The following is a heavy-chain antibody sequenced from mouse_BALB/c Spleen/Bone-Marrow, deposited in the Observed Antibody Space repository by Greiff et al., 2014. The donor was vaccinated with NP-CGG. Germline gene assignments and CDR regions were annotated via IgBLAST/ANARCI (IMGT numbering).Heavy chain of an antibody. V-gene: IGHV2-9*02. J-gene: IGHJ4*01. CDR1: GFSLTSYG. CDR3: ARVYGSSYDPYYYAMDY. CDR2: IWAGGST. Sequence: VQLQQSGPGLVAPSQSLSITCTVSGFSLTSYGVYWARQPPGKGLEWLGVIWAGGSTNYNSALMSRLSISKDNSKSQVFLKMNSLQTDDTAMYYCARVYGSSYDPYYYAMDYWGQGTSVTVPS. D-gene: IGHD1-1*01.